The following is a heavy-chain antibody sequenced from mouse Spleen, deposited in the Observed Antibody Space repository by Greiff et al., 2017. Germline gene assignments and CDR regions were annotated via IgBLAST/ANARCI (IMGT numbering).Heavy chain of an antibody. CDR1: GYSITSGYY. CDR3: ARDPSMITTGYAMDY. CDR2: ISYDGSN. J-gene: IGHJ4*01. V-gene: IGHV3-6*01. Sequence: DVKLVESGPGLVKPSQSLSLTCSVTGYSITSGYYWNWIRQFPGNKLEWMGYISYDGSNNYNPSLKNRISITRDTSKNQFFLKLNSVTTEDTATYYCARDPSMITTGYAMDYWGQGTSVTVSS. D-gene: IGHD2-4*01.